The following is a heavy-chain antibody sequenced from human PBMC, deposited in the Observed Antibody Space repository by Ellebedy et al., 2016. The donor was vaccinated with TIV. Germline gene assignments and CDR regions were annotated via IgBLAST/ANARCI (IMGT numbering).Heavy chain of an antibody. CDR3: AKSAYYYDSSGYFDY. V-gene: IGHV3-23*01. J-gene: IGHJ4*02. D-gene: IGHD3-22*01. Sequence: GESLKISXAASGFTFSSYAMSWVRQAPGKGLEWVSAISGSGGSTYYADSVKGRFTISRDNSKNTLYLQMNSLRAEDTAVYYCAKSAYYYDSSGYFDYWGQGTLVTVSS. CDR2: ISGSGGST. CDR1: GFTFSSYA.